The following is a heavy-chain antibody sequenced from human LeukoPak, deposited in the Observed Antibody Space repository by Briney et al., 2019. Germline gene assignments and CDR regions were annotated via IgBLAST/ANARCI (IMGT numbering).Heavy chain of an antibody. J-gene: IGHJ4*02. CDR1: GCSISSYY. Sequence: SETLSLTCTVSGCSISSYYWSWIRQPAGKGLEWIGRSYTSGSTNYNPSLKSRVTMSVDTSKNQFSLKHSSVTAADTAVYYCARSATVTLLDFDFWGQGTLVTVSS. D-gene: IGHD4-11*01. V-gene: IGHV4-4*07. CDR2: SYTSGST. CDR3: ARSATVTLLDFDF.